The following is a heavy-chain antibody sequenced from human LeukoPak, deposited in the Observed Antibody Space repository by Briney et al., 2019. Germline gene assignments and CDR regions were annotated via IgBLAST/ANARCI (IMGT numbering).Heavy chain of an antibody. V-gene: IGHV4-4*07. CDR2: IHPCGNT. CDR1: GGPISTYY. D-gene: IGHD3-22*01. J-gene: IGHJ3*02. CDR3: ARAEIVGRAFDI. Sequence: SDTLSHTRTLSGGPISTYYGSWIPQPAAKGVEWIGRIHPCGNTNQNPSLQGRVTMSVDTSKNQLSLDLSSLTAADTGVYYCARAEIVGRAFDIWGEGTMVSVSS.